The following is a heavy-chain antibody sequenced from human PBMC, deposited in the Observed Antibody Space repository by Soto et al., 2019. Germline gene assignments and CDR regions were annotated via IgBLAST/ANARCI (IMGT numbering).Heavy chain of an antibody. D-gene: IGHD2-2*02. CDR2: IWYDGSNK. CDR1: GVCFSSDG. V-gene: IGHV3-33*01. CDR3: ARSSYCSSTICYMWHYPRSMHV. J-gene: IGHJ6*04. Sequence: GGYPRLSCAAPGVCFSSDGMHCVGQALGKGLEWVAVIWYDGSNKYYADSVKGRFTISRDNSKNTLYLQMNSLRAEDTAVYYCARSSYCSSTICYMWHYPRSMHVRDTAITVTLS.